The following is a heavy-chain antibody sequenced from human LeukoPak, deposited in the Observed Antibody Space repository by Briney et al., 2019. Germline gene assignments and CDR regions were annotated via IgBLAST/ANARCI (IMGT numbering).Heavy chain of an antibody. D-gene: IGHD2-2*02. CDR1: GGSISGGDYY. V-gene: IGHV4-30-4*08. CDR2: IYYSGST. J-gene: IGHJ4*02. Sequence: PSETLSLTCTVSGGSISGGDYYWSWIRQPPGKGLEWIGYIYYSGSTYYNPSLKGRVTISVDTSKNQFSLKLSSVTAADTAVYYCAREGSNCSSTSCYTPPSYFDYWGQGTLVTVSS. CDR3: AREGSNCSSTSCYTPPSYFDY.